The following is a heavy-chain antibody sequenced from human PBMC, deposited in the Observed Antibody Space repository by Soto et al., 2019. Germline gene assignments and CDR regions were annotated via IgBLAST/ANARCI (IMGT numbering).Heavy chain of an antibody. CDR1: GFIFSSYG. Sequence: QVQLVESGGGVVQPGRSPRLSCAASGFIFSSYGMHWVRQAPDKGPEWVAVIWYDGSNKYYADSVKGRFTISRDNSKNTLYLQMNSLRAEDTAVYYCARDGSRESGGVKHDLTDFDPWGQGTLVTVSS. D-gene: IGHD2-2*01. CDR3: ARDGSRESGGVKHDLTDFDP. CDR2: IWYDGSNK. J-gene: IGHJ5*02. V-gene: IGHV3-33*01.